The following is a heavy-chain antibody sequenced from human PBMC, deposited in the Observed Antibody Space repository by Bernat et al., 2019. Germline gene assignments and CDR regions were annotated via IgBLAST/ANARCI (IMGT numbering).Heavy chain of an antibody. CDR3: ARLKGGSYYQGMDG. CDR2: IDWDEDK. CDR1: GLSLTTSGVR. V-gene: IGHV2-70*04. J-gene: IGHJ6*02. D-gene: IGHD3-16*01. Sequence: QVTLKESGPALVKPTQTLTLTCTFSGLSLTTSGVRMSWIRQPPGKALEWLARIDWDEDKYYSTSLKTRLTISKDTSKNQVVLTMTNMDPVDTGTYYCARLKGGSYYQGMDGWGQVTTVTVSS.